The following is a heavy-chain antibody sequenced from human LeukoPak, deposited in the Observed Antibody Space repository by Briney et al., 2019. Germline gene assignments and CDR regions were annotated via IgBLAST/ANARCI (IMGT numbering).Heavy chain of an antibody. Sequence: GGSLRLSCAASGFTFTSYWIHWVRQAPGKGLVWVSRIKSDGTSINYADSVKGRFTISRDNSKNTLYLQMNSLRAEDTAVYYCAKFRYYDSSGYIRDNFDYWGQGTLVTVSS. CDR1: GFTFTSYW. CDR2: IKSDGTSI. J-gene: IGHJ4*02. CDR3: AKFRYYDSSGYIRDNFDY. V-gene: IGHV3-74*01. D-gene: IGHD3-22*01.